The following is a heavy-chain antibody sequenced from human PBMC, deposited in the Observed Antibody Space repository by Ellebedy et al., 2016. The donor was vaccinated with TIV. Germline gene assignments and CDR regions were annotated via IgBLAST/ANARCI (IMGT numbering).Heavy chain of an antibody. CDR2: NSPRGSFI. CDR3: ARVAVTGLAVDY. D-gene: IGHD6-19*01. CDR1: GFTLSDYY. J-gene: IGHJ4*02. V-gene: IGHV3-11*05. Sequence: GESLKISSVASGFTLSDYYMTWIRQAPGKGLEWVSHNSPRGSFINYADSVKGRFTISRDNAKNSLYLQMDSLRVEDTAVYYCARVAVTGLAVDYWGQGNLVTVSS.